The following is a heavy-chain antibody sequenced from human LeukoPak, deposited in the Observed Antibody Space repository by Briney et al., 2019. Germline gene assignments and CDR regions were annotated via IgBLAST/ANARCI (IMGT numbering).Heavy chain of an antibody. V-gene: IGHV3-21*01. CDR3: AREGLDDAFDI. J-gene: IGHJ3*02. CDR2: ISSSSSYI. CDR1: GFTFSSYS. Sequence: GGSLRLSCAASGFTFSSYSMNWVRQAPGKGLEWVSSISSSSSYIYYADSVKGRFTISRDNAKNSLYLQMNSLRAEDTAVYYCAREGLDDAFDIWGQGTMVTVSS. D-gene: IGHD6-19*01.